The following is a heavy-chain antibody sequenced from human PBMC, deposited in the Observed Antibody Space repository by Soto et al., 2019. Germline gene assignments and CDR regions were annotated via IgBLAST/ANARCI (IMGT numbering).Heavy chain of an antibody. D-gene: IGHD3-22*01. CDR2: IYHSGST. V-gene: IGHV4-4*02. J-gene: IGHJ4*02. CDR1: GGSISSSNW. CDR3: ARVDYDSSGYWGDFDY. Sequence: QVQLQESGPGLVKPSGTLSLTCAVSGGSISSSNWWSWVRQPPGKGLEWIGEIYHSGSTNYNPSPKSRVTISVDKSKNQFSLKLSSVSAADTAVYYCARVDYDSSGYWGDFDYWGQGTLVTVSS.